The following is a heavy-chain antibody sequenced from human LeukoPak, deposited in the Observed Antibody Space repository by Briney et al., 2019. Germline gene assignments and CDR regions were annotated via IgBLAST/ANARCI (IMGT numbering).Heavy chain of an antibody. CDR1: GGSISSSSYY. Sequence: SETLSLICSVSGGSISSSSYYWAWIRQPPGKGLEWIASIYYSGSTYYNPSLRSRVTISVDTSKNQFSLKLSSVTAADTAVYYCASLSTHLYYMDVWGKGTTVTVSS. J-gene: IGHJ6*03. D-gene: IGHD2/OR15-2a*01. CDR2: IYYSGST. V-gene: IGHV4-39*07. CDR3: ASLSTHLYYMDV.